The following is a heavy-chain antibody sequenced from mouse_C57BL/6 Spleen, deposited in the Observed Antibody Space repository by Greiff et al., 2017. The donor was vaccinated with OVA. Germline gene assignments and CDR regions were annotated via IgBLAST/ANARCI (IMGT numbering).Heavy chain of an antibody. CDR3: ARGESGWFAY. V-gene: IGHV5-4*03. CDR2: ISDGGSYT. Sequence: EVKLVESGGGLVKPGGSLKLSCAASGFTFSSYAMSWVRQTPEKRLEWVATISDGGSYTYYPDNVKGRFTISRDKAKNNLYLQMSHLKSEDTAMYYCARGESGWFAYWGQGTLVTVSA. J-gene: IGHJ3*01. CDR1: GFTFSSYA.